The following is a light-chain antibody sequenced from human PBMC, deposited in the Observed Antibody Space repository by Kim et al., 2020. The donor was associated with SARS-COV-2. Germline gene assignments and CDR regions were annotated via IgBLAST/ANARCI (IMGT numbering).Light chain of an antibody. CDR1: QSIDDY. CDR2: SAS. J-gene: IGKJ1*01. Sequence: ASVGDRVTITCRASQSIDDYLNWYQQKPGTAPKLLIYSASSLRAGVPSRFSGSGSGTDFTLTIDSLQPEDFATYYCHQAYNSPWTFGQGTKVDIK. CDR3: HQAYNSPWT. V-gene: IGKV1-39*01.